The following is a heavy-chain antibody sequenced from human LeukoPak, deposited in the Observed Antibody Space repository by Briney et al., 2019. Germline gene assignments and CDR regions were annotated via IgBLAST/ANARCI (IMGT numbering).Heavy chain of an antibody. CDR1: GFTFSSYA. CDR3: ARDQEGTPFYYFDY. V-gene: IGHV3-30-3*01. J-gene: IGHJ4*02. D-gene: IGHD1-1*01. CDR2: ISHDGSNK. Sequence: GGSLRLSCAASGFTFSSYAMHWVRQAPGKGLEWVAVISHDGSNKYYADSVKGRFTISRDNSKNTLYLQMNSLRAEDTAVYYCARDQEGTPFYYFDYWGQGTLVTVSS.